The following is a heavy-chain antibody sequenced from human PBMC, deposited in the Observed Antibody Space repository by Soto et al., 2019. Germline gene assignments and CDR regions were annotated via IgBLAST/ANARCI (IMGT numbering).Heavy chain of an antibody. CDR3: AKGIESFGMYYFDY. Sequence: QVQLVESGGGVVQPGRSLRLSCAASGFTFSSYGMHWVRQAPGKGLEWVAVISYDGSNKYYADSVKGRFTISRDNSKNTLHLQMNSLRTEDTAVYYCAKGIESFGMYYFDYWGQGTLVTVSS. CDR1: GFTFSSYG. CDR2: ISYDGSNK. D-gene: IGHD3-3*01. V-gene: IGHV3-30*18. J-gene: IGHJ4*02.